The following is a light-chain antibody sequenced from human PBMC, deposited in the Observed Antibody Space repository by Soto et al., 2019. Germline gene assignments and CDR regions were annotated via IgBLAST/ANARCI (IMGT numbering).Light chain of an antibody. CDR1: QNIYSN. Sequence: IVMTQSPATLSVSPGERATLSCRDSQNIYSNVAWYQQRPGQAPRLLIYRASTRATGIPARFSGSGSGTEFTLTISSLQSEDFTVYSCLQYHNLWAFGQGTKVDIK. J-gene: IGKJ1*01. CDR3: LQYHNLWA. CDR2: RAS. V-gene: IGKV3-15*01.